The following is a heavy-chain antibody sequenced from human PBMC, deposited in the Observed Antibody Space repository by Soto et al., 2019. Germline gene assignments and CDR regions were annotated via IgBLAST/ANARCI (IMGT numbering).Heavy chain of an antibody. D-gene: IGHD4-4*01. CDR3: AGDPDSHYNDSHASSYP. J-gene: IGHJ5*02. Sequence: QVQLVQSGAEVKKPGSSVKVSCKASGGTFSTYTITWVRQAPGQGLEWMGRIIPIIGIINYAQKFQGRVTISADKFTGTAYMELTGQRSDDTAVYYCAGDPDSHYNDSHASSYPWGQGTLVTVSS. CDR1: GGTFSTYT. V-gene: IGHV1-69*08. CDR2: IIPIIGII.